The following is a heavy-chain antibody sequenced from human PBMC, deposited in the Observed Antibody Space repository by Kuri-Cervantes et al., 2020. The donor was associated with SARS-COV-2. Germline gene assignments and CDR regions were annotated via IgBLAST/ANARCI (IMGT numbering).Heavy chain of an antibody. CDR3: ARDRLDIHSSGPFDH. D-gene: IGHD3-22*01. Sequence: GGSLRLSCVASGFSFSDYPFHWVRQAPCKGLGWVAGLSNDGYNQYYADSVKGRFTISRDNSKITLFLQMNTLITEDTAVYYCARDRLDIHSSGPFDHWGQGTLVTVSS. V-gene: IGHV3-30-3*01. J-gene: IGHJ4*02. CDR1: GFSFSDYP. CDR2: LSNDGYNQ.